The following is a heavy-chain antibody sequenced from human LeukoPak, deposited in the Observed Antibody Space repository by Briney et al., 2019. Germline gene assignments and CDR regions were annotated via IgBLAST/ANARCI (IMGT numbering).Heavy chain of an antibody. CDR3: ARRGYYYDSSGYINWFDP. CDR2: IIPIFGTA. CDR1: GGTFSSYA. J-gene: IGHJ5*02. Sequence: GASVKVSCKASGGTFSSYAISWVRQAPGQGLEWMGGIIPIFGTANYAQKFQGRVTITADESTSTAYMELSSLRSEDTAVYYCARRGYYYDSSGYINWFDPWGQGTLVTVSS. V-gene: IGHV1-69*13. D-gene: IGHD3-22*01.